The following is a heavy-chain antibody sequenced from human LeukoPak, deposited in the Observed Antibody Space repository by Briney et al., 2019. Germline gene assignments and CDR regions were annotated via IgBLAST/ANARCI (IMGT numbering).Heavy chain of an antibody. D-gene: IGHD6-13*01. V-gene: IGHV1-8*01. CDR2: MNPNSGNT. Sequence: ASVKVSCKASGHTFTSYDINWVRQATGQGLEWMGWMNPNSGNTGYAQKFQGRVTMTRNTSISTAYMELSSLRSVDTAVYYCARGAIAAAGTVGSWYFDLWGRGTLVTVSS. J-gene: IGHJ2*01. CDR1: GHTFTSYD. CDR3: ARGAIAAAGTVGSWYFDL.